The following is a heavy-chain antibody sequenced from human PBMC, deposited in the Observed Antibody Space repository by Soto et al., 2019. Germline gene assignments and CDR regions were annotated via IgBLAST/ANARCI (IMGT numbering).Heavy chain of an antibody. V-gene: IGHV4-59*08. J-gene: IGHJ6*02. CDR3: VRQGIDYLHGLVGV. Sequence: QVQVQQSGPGLVKPSETLSLTCTVSSGPSRSHNWGWIRQPPGRGLEWIGYVYYTGDTSYNPSLKSRVTISADASTNNSSLTLRSVTAADTAVYYCVRQGIDYLHGLVGVWGQGTTVSVSS. D-gene: IGHD5-12*01. CDR1: SGPSRSHN. CDR2: VYYTGDT.